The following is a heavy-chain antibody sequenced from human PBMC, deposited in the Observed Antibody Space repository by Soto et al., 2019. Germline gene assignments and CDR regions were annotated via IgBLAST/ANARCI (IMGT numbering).Heavy chain of an antibody. V-gene: IGHV2-5*02. CDR3: AHRHRHYDILTGYYTQNWFDP. D-gene: IGHD3-9*01. CDR2: IYWDDDK. J-gene: IGHJ5*02. Sequence: GSGPTLVNPTQTLTLTCTFSGFSLSTSGVGVGWIRQPPGKALEWLALIYWDDDKRYSPSLKSRLTITKDTSKNQVVLTMTNMDPADTATYYCAHRHRHYDILTGYYTQNWFDPWGQGTLVTVSS. CDR1: GFSLSTSGVG.